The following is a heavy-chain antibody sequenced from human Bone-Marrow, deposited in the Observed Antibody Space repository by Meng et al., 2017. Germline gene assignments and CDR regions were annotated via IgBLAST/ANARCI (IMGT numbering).Heavy chain of an antibody. CDR1: GFTFSSYE. V-gene: IGHV3-48*03. CDR2: ISSSGSTI. J-gene: IGHJ3*02. Sequence: GGSLRLSCAASGFTFSSYEMNWVRQAPGKGLEWVSYISSSGSTIYYADSVKGRFTISRDNAKNSLYLQMSSLRAEDTAVYYCARVDSSGWYGDFGAFDIWGQGTMVTVSS. D-gene: IGHD6-19*01. CDR3: ARVDSSGWYGDFGAFDI.